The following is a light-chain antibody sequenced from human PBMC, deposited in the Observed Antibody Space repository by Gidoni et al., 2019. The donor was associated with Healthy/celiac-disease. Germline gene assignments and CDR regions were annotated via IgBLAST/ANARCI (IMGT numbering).Light chain of an antibody. CDR3: QQYNNWRRT. Sequence: EIVMTQSPATLSVSPGERATLSCRASQSVSSNLAWYQQKPGQAPRLLIYGASTRATGIPARFSGSGSVTEFTLTISSLQSEDFAVYYCQQYNNWRRTFXXXTKVEIK. V-gene: IGKV3-15*01. CDR2: GAS. CDR1: QSVSSN. J-gene: IGKJ1*01.